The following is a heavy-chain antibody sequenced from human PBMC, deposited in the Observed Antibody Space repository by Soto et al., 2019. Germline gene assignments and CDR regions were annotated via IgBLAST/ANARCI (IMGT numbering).Heavy chain of an antibody. CDR1: GYTFTSYA. Sequence: VASVKVSCKASGYTFTSYAMHWVRQAPGQRLEWMGWINAGNGNTKYSQKFQDRVTITTDTSASTAYMELSSLKSEDTAVYYCARGACSGGSCYSWNQYFDYWGQGTLVTVSS. CDR3: ARGACSGGSCYSWNQYFDY. J-gene: IGHJ4*02. V-gene: IGHV1-3*01. D-gene: IGHD2-15*01. CDR2: INAGNGNT.